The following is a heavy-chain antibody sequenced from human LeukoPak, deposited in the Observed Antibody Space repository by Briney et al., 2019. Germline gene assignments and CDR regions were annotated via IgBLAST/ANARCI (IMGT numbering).Heavy chain of an antibody. V-gene: IGHV3-23*01. J-gene: IGHJ4*02. CDR2: ISGSGGGT. CDR1: GFTFSSYA. D-gene: IGHD3-3*01. CDR3: AKKVGYDFWSGPNYFDY. Sequence: GGSLRLSCAASGFTFSSYAMSWVRQAPGKGLEWVSAISGSGGGTYYADSVKGRFTISRDNSKNTLYLQMNSLRAEDTAVYYCAKKVGYDFWSGPNYFDYWGQGTLVTVSS.